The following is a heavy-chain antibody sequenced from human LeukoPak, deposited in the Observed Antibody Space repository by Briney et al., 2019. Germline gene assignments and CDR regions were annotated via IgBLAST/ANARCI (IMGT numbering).Heavy chain of an antibody. CDR2: ISYDGSNK. V-gene: IGHV3-30-3*01. D-gene: IGHD3-16*02. J-gene: IGHJ4*02. CDR3: ARTMITFGGVIVPTDY. Sequence: GGSLRLSCAASGSTFSSYAMHWVRQAPGKGLEWVAVISYDGSNKYYADSVKGRFTISRDNSKNTLYLQMNSLRAEDTAVYYCARTMITFGGVIVPTDYWGQGTLVTVSS. CDR1: GSTFSSYA.